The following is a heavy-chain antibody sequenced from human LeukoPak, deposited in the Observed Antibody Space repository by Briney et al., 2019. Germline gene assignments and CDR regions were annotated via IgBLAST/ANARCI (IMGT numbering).Heavy chain of an antibody. CDR3: ARGYSYVFY. Sequence: GGSLRLSCAASGFTFNSYWMSWVRQAPGKGLEWVANIKLDGSETNYGDSVKGRFTISRDNAENSLFLQMNSLRAEDTAVYYCARGYSYVFYWGQGTLVSVSS. D-gene: IGHD5-18*01. V-gene: IGHV3-7*04. CDR1: GFTFNSYW. CDR2: IKLDGSET. J-gene: IGHJ4*02.